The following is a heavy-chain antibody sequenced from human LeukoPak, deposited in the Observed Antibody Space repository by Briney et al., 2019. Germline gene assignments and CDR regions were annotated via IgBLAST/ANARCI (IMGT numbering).Heavy chain of an antibody. D-gene: IGHD5-18*01. V-gene: IGHV4-39*01. CDR3: ARHMRDTAMVTS. J-gene: IGHJ5*02. CDR2: IYYSGST. CDR1: GGSISSSSYY. Sequence: SETLSLTCTVSGGSISSSSYYWGWIRQPPGKGLEWIGSIYYSGSTYYNPSLKSRVTISVDTTKNQFSLKLSSVTAADTAVYYCARHMRDTAMVTSWGQGTLVTVSS.